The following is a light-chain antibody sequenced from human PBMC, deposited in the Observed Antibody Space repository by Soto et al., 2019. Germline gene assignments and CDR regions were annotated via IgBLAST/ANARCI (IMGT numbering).Light chain of an antibody. CDR1: SSDVGAYNY. Sequence: QSALTQPASVSGSPGQSITISCTGTSSDVGAYNYVSWYQQYPGKAPKLMIYEVSTRPSGVSDRFSGSKSGNTASLTISGLRAEDEADYYCGSYAHGSTYVFGTGTKVTVL. J-gene: IGLJ1*01. CDR2: EVS. V-gene: IGLV2-14*01. CDR3: GSYAHGSTYV.